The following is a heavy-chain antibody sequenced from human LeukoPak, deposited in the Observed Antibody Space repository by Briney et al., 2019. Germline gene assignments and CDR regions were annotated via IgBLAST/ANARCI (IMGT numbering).Heavy chain of an antibody. Sequence: GGSLRLFCAASGLTFSSYWLHSVRQVPGKGLVWVSRINSDGTSTTYADSVKGRFTISRDNAKNTLYLQMNSLRAEDTAVYYCTRDWTYYDSSGYFDYWGQGTLVTVSS. D-gene: IGHD3-22*01. CDR3: TRDWTYYDSSGYFDY. CDR1: GLTFSSYW. V-gene: IGHV3-74*01. J-gene: IGHJ4*02. CDR2: INSDGTST.